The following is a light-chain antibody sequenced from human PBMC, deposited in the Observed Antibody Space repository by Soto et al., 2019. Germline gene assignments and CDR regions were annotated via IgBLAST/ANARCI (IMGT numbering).Light chain of an antibody. Sequence: DVQMTQSPSSLSASVGDKVTITCRASESISSCLNWYQQKPGKAPKLLIYGASNLQSGVPSRFSGSESGTDFILTISSLQPEDFATYICQQIYVAPVTVGQGTKVKVK. J-gene: IGKJ1*01. CDR3: QQIYVAPVT. V-gene: IGKV1-39*01. CDR2: GAS. CDR1: ESISSC.